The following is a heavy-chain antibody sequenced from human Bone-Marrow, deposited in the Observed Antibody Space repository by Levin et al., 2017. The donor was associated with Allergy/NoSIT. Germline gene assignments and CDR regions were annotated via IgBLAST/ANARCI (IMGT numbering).Heavy chain of an antibody. D-gene: IGHD4-17*01. J-gene: IGHJ6*02. CDR2: IKSKTDGGTT. CDR1: GFTFSNAW. CDR3: TTDALLYGDPRGWSYYGMDV. Sequence: TTGGSLRLSCAASGFTFSNAWMSWVHQAPGKGLEWVGRIKSKTDGGTTDYAAPVKGRFTISRDDSKNTLYLQMNSLKTEDTAVYYCTTDALLYGDPRGWSYYGMDVWGQGTTVTVSS. V-gene: IGHV3-15*01.